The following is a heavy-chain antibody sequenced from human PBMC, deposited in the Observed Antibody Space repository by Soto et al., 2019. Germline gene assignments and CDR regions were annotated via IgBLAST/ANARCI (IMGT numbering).Heavy chain of an antibody. CDR1: SGSISSTIYS. V-gene: IGHV4-39*01. Sequence: SETLFTCTVSSGSISSTIYSWDWIRQPPGKGLEWIGSIFYSGSTYYNPSLKSRVTISVDTSKNQFSLTLTSVTAADTAVYYCARQCRGVTCHWFVPWGQGTLVTVSS. CDR3: ARQCRGVTCHWFVP. CDR2: IFYSGST. D-gene: IGHD2-15*01. J-gene: IGHJ5*02.